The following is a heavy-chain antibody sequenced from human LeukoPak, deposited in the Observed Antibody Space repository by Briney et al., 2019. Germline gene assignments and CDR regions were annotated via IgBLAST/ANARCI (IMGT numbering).Heavy chain of an antibody. CDR1: GFTFSSYA. J-gene: IGHJ4*02. D-gene: IGHD3-9*01. CDR2: ISGSGGST. Sequence: GGSLRLSCAASGFTFSSYAMSWVRQAPGKGLEWVSAISGSGGSTYYADSVKGRFTISRDNSKNTLYLQMNSLRAEDTAVYYCACLGRYFDWPQFDYWGQGTLVTVSS. CDR3: ACLGRYFDWPQFDY. V-gene: IGHV3-23*01.